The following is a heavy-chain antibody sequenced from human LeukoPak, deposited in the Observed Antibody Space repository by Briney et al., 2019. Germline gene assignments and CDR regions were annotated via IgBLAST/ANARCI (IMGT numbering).Heavy chain of an antibody. D-gene: IGHD3-10*01. CDR1: GYTFTSYD. Sequence: GASVKVSCKASGYTFTSYDINWVRQATGQGLEWMGRIIPILGIANYAQKFQGRVTITADKSTSTAYMELSSLRSEDTAVYYCAGYVGSAGEEAAFDYWGQGTLVTVSS. CDR2: IIPILGIA. J-gene: IGHJ4*02. CDR3: AGYVGSAGEEAAFDY. V-gene: IGHV1-69*04.